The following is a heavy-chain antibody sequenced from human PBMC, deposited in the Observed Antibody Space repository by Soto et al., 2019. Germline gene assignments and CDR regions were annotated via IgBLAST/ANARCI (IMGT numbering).Heavy chain of an antibody. CDR3: ARAFVDTAMVTPYYFDY. Sequence: GASVKVSCKASGYTFTSYGISWVRQAPGQGLEWMGWISAYNGNTNYAQKLQGRVTMTTDTSTSTAYMELRSLRSDDTAVYYCARAFVDTAMVTPYYFDYWGQGTLVTVSS. CDR1: GYTFTSYG. V-gene: IGHV1-18*01. D-gene: IGHD5-18*01. CDR2: ISAYNGNT. J-gene: IGHJ4*02.